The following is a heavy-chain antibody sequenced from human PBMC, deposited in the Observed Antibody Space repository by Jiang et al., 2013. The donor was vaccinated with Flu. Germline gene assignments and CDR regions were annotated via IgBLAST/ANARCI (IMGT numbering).Heavy chain of an antibody. Sequence: LESGGGLVQPGGSLRLSCAASGFTFSSYAMSWVRQAPGKGLEWVSAISGSGGSTYYADSVKGRFTISRDNSKNALYLQMNSLRAEDTAVYYCAKDGPSYYYDSSGYNWFDPWGQGTLVTVSS. CDR2: ISGSGGST. D-gene: IGHD3-22*01. CDR1: GFTFSSYA. J-gene: IGHJ5*02. V-gene: IGHV3-23*01. CDR3: AKDGPSYYYDSSGYNWFDP.